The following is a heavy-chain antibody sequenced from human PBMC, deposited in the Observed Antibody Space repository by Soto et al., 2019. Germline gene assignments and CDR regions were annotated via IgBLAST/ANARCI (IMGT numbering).Heavy chain of an antibody. CDR3: ARDPEGINDFDY. D-gene: IGHD2-21*01. Sequence: EVQLVESGGGLVRAGGSLRLSCAASGFTFSNYGMNWARQAPGRGLEWVTHINAPGETKSYSDSVKGRFTVSRDDAKNSLYLQMSSLRADDTAIYYCARDPEGINDFDYWGQGTLVTVSS. CDR1: GFTFSNYG. J-gene: IGHJ4*02. V-gene: IGHV3-48*04. CDR2: INAPGETK.